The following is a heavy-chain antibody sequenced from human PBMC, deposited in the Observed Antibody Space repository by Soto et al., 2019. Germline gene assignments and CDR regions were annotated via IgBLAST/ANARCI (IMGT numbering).Heavy chain of an antibody. V-gene: IGHV1-69*13. CDR2: IIPIFGTA. CDR3: ATSTPDRLRYSDWSGFYFDY. Sequence: SVKVSCKASGGTFSSYAISWVRQAPGQGLEWMGGIIPIFGTANYAQKFQGRVTITADESTSTAYMELRSLRSDDTAVYYCATSTPDRLRYSDWSGFYFDYWGQGTLVTVSS. J-gene: IGHJ4*02. CDR1: GGTFSSYA. D-gene: IGHD3-9*01.